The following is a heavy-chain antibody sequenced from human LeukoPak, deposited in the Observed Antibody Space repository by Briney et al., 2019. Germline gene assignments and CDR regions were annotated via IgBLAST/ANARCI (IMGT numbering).Heavy chain of an antibody. V-gene: IGHV3-48*01. D-gene: IGHD3-3*01. CDR3: ARGGLRFLDP. Sequence: GGSLRLSCAASGFTFSSYSMNWVRQAPGKGLEWVSYISSSSSTIYYADSVKGRFTISRDNAKNSLYLQMNSLRAEDTAVYYCARGGLRFLDPWGQGTLVTVSS. CDR2: ISSSSSTI. J-gene: IGHJ5*02. CDR1: GFTFSSYS.